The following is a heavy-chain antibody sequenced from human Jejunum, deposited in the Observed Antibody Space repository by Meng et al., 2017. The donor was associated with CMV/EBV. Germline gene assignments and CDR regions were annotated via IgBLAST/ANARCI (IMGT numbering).Heavy chain of an antibody. CDR2: INGDSTST. Sequence: PGLSPLLSCTAYGFTFSTDRFHWVRQPPGKGLMYVSRINGDSTSTNYADSSKGRFTISRDNAKNTVFLQMNSLRAEDTAVYYCVRGPLAGTGGFDYWGQGTLVTVSS. CDR1: GFTFSTDR. J-gene: IGHJ4*02. D-gene: IGHD6-19*01. CDR3: VRGPLAGTGGFDY. V-gene: IGHV3-74*01.